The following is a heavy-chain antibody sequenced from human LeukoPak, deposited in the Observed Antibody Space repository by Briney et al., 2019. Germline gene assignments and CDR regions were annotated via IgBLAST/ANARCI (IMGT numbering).Heavy chain of an antibody. D-gene: IGHD4-17*01. Sequence: PGGSLRLSCAASGFTFSSYALYWVRQAPGKGLDWVAVISFDGSNKYYADSVKGRFTISRDNAKKTLHPQMNSLRAEDTAVYYCAKDRYGDYVGYYYYYYGMDVWGQGTTVTVSS. CDR1: GFTFSSYA. CDR2: ISFDGSNK. CDR3: AKDRYGDYVGYYYYYYGMDV. J-gene: IGHJ6*02. V-gene: IGHV3-30-3*01.